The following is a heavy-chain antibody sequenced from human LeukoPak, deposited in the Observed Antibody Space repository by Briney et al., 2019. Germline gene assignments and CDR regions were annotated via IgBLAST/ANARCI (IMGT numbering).Heavy chain of an antibody. V-gene: IGHV3-23*01. J-gene: IGHJ4*02. CDR1: GFTFSSYA. CDR3: ARDPTVTYYFDY. CDR2: ISGSGGST. D-gene: IGHD4-17*01. Sequence: GGSLRLSCAASGFTFSSYAMSWVRQAPGKGLEWVSAISGSGGSTYYADSVKGRFTISRDNAKDSLYLQMNSLRAKDTAVYYCARDPTVTYYFDYWGQGTLVTVSS.